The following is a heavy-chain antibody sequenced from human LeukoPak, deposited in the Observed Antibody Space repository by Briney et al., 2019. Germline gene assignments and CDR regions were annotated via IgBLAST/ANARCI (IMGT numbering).Heavy chain of an antibody. D-gene: IGHD3-22*01. CDR3: ARDRYYYDSSSYFSDFDT. J-gene: IGHJ3*02. CDR1: GGSISSYY. CDR2: VFTSGIISGNT. V-gene: IGHV4-4*07. Sequence: PSETLSLTCTVSGGSISSYYWSWIRQPPGKGLEWIGRVFTSGIISGNTNYNPSLKSRVTMSVDSSNNQFSLKLRSVTSADTAVYYCARDRYYYDSSSYFSDFDTWGQGTMVTVSS.